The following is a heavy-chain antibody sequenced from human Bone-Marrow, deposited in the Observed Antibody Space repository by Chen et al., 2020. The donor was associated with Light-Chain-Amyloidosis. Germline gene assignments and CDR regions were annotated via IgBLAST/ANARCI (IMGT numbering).Heavy chain of an antibody. J-gene: IGHJ6*02. CDR3: TTGDAIQSYHYGLDV. CDR2: ISAYNGNT. V-gene: IGHV1-18*01. D-gene: IGHD2-21*01. CDR1: GYTFTSYG. Sequence: KASGYTFTSYGISWVRQAPGQGLEWMGWISAYNGNTNYAQKLQGRVTMTTDTSTSTAYMELSSLRSEDTAVYFCTTGDAIQSYHYGLDVWGQGTTVIVSS.